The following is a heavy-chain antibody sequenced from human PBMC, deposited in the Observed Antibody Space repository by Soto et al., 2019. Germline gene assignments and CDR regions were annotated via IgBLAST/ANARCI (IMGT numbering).Heavy chain of an antibody. J-gene: IGHJ4*02. CDR3: ARDVGYHYDGSPSGQFDF. Sequence: QVELQESGPGLVKPSGTLSLTCAVFGNSISTTNWWSWVRQSPGKGLEWIGEIYHSGTSNYNPSLKSRVTISLDKSKTHFSLKLSSVTAADTAVYYCARDVGYHYDGSPSGQFDFWGQGTLVIVSS. V-gene: IGHV4-4*02. CDR1: GNSISTTNW. D-gene: IGHD3-22*01. CDR2: IYHSGTS.